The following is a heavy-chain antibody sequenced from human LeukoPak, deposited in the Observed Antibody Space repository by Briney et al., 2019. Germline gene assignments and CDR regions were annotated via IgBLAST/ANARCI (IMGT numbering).Heavy chain of an antibody. J-gene: IGHJ3*02. Sequence: GGSLRLSCAASGFTFSTYWMHWVRQAPGKGLEWVSGINWNGGSTGYADSVKGRFAVSRDNAKNSLYLQMNSLRAEDTALYYCARDGQTFDAFDIWGQGTMVTVSS. V-gene: IGHV3-20*04. CDR1: GFTFSTYW. CDR2: INWNGGST. CDR3: ARDGQTFDAFDI.